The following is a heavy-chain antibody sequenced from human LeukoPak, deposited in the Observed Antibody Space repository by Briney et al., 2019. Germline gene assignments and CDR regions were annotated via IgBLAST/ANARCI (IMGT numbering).Heavy chain of an antibody. CDR1: GVSISSSNSY. D-gene: IGHD6-19*01. CDR3: ARAVAYYMDV. J-gene: IGHJ6*03. Sequence: SETLSLTCTVSGVSISSSNSYWGWIRQPPGKGLEWIGSIYYTGNTYYNASLKSRVTISIDTSNNQISLKLSSVTAADTAVYYCARAVAYYMDVWGKGTTVTVSS. V-gene: IGHV4-39*07. CDR2: IYYTGNT.